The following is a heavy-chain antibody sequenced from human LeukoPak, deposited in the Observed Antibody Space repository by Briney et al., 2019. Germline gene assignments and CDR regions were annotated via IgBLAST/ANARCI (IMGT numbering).Heavy chain of an antibody. D-gene: IGHD2-2*01. CDR1: GYTFTGYY. V-gene: IGHV1-2*02. Sequence: ASVKVSCKASGYTFTGYYMHWVRQAPGQGLEWMGWINPNSGGTNYAQKFQGRVTMTRDTSISTAYMELSRLRSDDTAVYYCARVPIRGSSTSCFDYWGRGTLVTVSS. CDR2: INPNSGGT. CDR3: ARVPIRGSSTSCFDY. J-gene: IGHJ4*02.